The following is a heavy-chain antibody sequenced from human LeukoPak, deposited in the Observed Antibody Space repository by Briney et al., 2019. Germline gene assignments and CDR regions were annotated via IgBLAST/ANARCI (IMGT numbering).Heavy chain of an antibody. V-gene: IGHV3-23*01. Sequence: GGSLRLSCAASGFTFSSYAMSWVRQAPGKGLEWVSAISGSGGSTYYADSVKGRFTISRDNSKNTLYLQMNSLRAEDTAVYYCGKALDDFGSGYEYFQHWGQGTLVTVSS. CDR3: GKALDDFGSGYEYFQH. J-gene: IGHJ1*01. CDR1: GFTFSSYA. D-gene: IGHD3-3*01. CDR2: ISGSGGST.